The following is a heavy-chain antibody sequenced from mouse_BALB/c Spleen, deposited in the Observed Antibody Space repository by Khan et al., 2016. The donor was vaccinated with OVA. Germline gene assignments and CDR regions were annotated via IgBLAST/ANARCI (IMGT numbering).Heavy chain of an antibody. V-gene: IGHV1-4*01. CDR3: VRDGAYHRNDGWFAY. CDR1: GYTFTSYT. D-gene: IGHD2-14*01. Sequence: QVQLKESGAELARPGASVKMSCTASGYTFTSYTIHWIKKRPGQGLEWIGYINPSNGYTNYNQKFKDKATLTTDKSYTTAYLQLSSLTSDDSAVYNCVRDGAYHRNDGWFAYWGQGTLVTVSA. CDR2: INPSNGYT. J-gene: IGHJ3*01.